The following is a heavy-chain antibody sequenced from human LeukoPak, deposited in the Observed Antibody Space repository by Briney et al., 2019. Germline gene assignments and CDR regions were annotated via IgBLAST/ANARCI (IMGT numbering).Heavy chain of an antibody. J-gene: IGHJ6*02. CDR3: ARDWTLDV. CDR1: GFTFSSYW. V-gene: IGHV3-48*04. D-gene: IGHD3/OR15-3a*01. Sequence: GGSLRLSCAASGFTFSSYWMSWVRQAPGKGLEWVSYISSSDSAINYADSVKGRFIISRDNAKNSLYLQMNSLRAEDTAVYYCARDWTLDVWGQGTTVTVSS. CDR2: ISSSDSAI.